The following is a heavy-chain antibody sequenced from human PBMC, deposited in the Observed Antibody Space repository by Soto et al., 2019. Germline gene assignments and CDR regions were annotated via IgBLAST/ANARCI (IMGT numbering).Heavy chain of an antibody. D-gene: IGHD4-17*01. CDR1: GGSFSGYY. Sequence: SETLSLTCAVYGGSFSGYYWSWIRQPPGKGLEWIGEINHSGSTNYNPSLKSRVTISVDASKNQFSLKLSSVTAADTAVYYCAINSPVTTEYIDYWGQGTLVTVS. CDR2: INHSGST. CDR3: AINSPVTTEYIDY. J-gene: IGHJ4*02. V-gene: IGHV4-34*01.